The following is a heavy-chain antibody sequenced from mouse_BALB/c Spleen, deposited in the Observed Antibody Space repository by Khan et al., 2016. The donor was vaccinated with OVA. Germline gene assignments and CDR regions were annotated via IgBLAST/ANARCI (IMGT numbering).Heavy chain of an antibody. CDR3: ARGDYRYGAWFAY. D-gene: IGHD2-14*01. CDR1: GYTFTNYG. Sequence: QIQLVQSGPELKKPGETVKISCKASGYTFTNYGMNWVKQAPGKGLKWMGWINTNTGEPTFAEEFKERFAFSLETSASTAYLQINSLKNEDTATDVCARGDYRYGAWFAYWGQGTLVTVSA. J-gene: IGHJ3*01. V-gene: IGHV9-3*02. CDR2: INTNTGEP.